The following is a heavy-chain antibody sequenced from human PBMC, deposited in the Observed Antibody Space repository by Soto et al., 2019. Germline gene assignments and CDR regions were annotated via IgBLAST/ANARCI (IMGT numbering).Heavy chain of an antibody. CDR1: GFTVSSNY. V-gene: IGHV3-53*01. Sequence: GGSLRLCCAASGFTVSSNYMSWVRQAAGKGLEWVSTIYSDGRTYYTDSVKGRFTISRDNSKNTLYLQMNSLRAEDTAVYYCEKDANSEDHYWGQGTLVTVSS. D-gene: IGHD1-1*01. CDR2: IYSDGRT. CDR3: EKDANSEDHY. J-gene: IGHJ4*02.